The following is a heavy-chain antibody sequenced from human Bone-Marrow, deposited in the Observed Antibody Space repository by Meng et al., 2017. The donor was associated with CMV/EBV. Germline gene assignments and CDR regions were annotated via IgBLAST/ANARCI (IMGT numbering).Heavy chain of an antibody. V-gene: IGHV3-30*02. Sequence: GGSLRLSCAASGFTFSSYGMHWVRQAPGKGLEWVAFIRYDGSNKYYADSVKGRFTISRDNSKNTLYLQMNSLRAEDTAVYYCAKGEGYCTNGVCYTGGQDGCWGQGTLVTVSS. CDR1: GFTFSSYG. CDR2: IRYDGSNK. D-gene: IGHD2-8*01. CDR3: AKGEGYCTNGVCYTGGQDGC. J-gene: IGHJ4*02.